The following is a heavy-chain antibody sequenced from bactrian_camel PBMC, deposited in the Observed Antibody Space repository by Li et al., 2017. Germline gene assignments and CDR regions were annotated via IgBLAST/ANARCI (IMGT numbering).Heavy chain of an antibody. D-gene: IGHD4*01. CDR1: ALTFSSYF. CDR3: VTSDYALDEYIY. J-gene: IGHJ4*01. Sequence: QLVESGGGLVQPGGSLRVSCAASALTFSSYFVNWVRQAAGKEREGVASMYTGSGSAYYADSAKGRFTISQDNAKNTVYLQMNSLKSEDTALYYCVTSDYALDEYIYWGQGTQVTVS. CDR2: MYTGSGSA. V-gene: IGHV3S28*01.